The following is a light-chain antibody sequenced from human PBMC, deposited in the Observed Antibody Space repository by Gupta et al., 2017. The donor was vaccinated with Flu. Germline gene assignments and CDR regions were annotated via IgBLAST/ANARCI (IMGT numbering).Light chain of an antibody. CDR1: NMVSKS. Sequence: TASITCEGYNMVSKSVKLYNERPGQAPFLVVYDDRDRHAGSPERFSGSNSGNTATMTVSGVEAGDEADYYCQGLETRSGHAWVFGGGTKLTVL. CDR2: DDR. V-gene: IGLV3-21*02. CDR3: QGLETRSGHAWV. J-gene: IGLJ3*02.